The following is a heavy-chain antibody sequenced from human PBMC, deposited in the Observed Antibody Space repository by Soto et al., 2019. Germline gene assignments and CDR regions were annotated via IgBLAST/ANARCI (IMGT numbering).Heavy chain of an antibody. CDR3: ARYHDFWGDPYDAFDI. CDR1: GYTFTSYG. D-gene: IGHD3-3*01. V-gene: IGHV1-18*01. CDR2: ISAYNGNT. J-gene: IGHJ3*02. Sequence: GASVKVSCKASGYTFTSYGISWVRQAPGQGLEWMGWISAYNGNTNYAQKLQGRVTMTTDTSTSTAYMELRSLRSDDTAVYYCARYHDFWGDPYDAFDIWGQGTMGTVSS.